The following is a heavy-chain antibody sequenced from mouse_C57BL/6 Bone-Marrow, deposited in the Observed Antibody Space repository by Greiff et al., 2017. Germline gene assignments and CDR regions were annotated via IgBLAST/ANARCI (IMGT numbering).Heavy chain of an antibody. V-gene: IGHV14-4*01. CDR3: TAGGDYWFAY. Sequence: VQLQQSGAELVRPGASVKLSCTASGFNITDASMHWVKQRPEQGLEWIGWIDPENGDTEYASKFQGKATITADTSSTTAYLQLSSLTSEDTAVYYCTAGGDYWFAYWGPGTLVTVAA. CDR2: IDPENGDT. D-gene: IGHD2-4*01. CDR1: GFNITDAS. J-gene: IGHJ3*01.